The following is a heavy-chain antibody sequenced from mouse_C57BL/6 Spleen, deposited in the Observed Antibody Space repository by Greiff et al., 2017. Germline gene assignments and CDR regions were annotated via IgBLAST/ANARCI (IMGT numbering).Heavy chain of an antibody. D-gene: IGHD2-10*02. J-gene: IGHJ1*01. CDR2: INPSNGGT. Sequence: VQLQQSGTELVKPGASVKLSCKASGYTFTSYWMHWVKQRPGQGLEWIGNINPSNGGTNYNEKFKSKATLTVDKSSSTAYMQLSSRTSEDSAVYYGARSHEYGYFDVWGAGTTVTVSS. CDR1: GYTFTSYW. V-gene: IGHV1-53*01. CDR3: ARSHEYGYFDV.